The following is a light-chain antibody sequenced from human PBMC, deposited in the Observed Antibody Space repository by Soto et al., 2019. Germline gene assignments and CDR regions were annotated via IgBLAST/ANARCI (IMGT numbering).Light chain of an antibody. Sequence: EIVLTQSPGTLSLSPGARATLSCGASQSVSSSYLAWYQRKPGQAPRLLIYGASSRATGIPDRFSGGGSGTDFTLTISRLEPEDFAVYYCQQYHNSPPTFGQGTKVDIK. J-gene: IGKJ1*01. CDR2: GAS. V-gene: IGKV3-20*01. CDR1: QSVSSSY. CDR3: QQYHNSPPT.